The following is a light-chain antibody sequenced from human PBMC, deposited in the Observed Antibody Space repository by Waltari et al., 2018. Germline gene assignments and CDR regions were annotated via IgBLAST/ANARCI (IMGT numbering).Light chain of an antibody. CDR1: QSVSSSY. J-gene: IGKJ1*01. CDR2: GAS. V-gene: IGKV3-20*01. CDR3: QQYGSSPRT. Sequence: EIVLTQSPGTLSLSPGERATLTCMASQSVSSSYLAGYQQKPGQAPRLLIYGASSRATGIPDRFSGSGSGTDFTLTISRLEPEDFAVYYCQQYGSSPRTFGQGTKVEIK.